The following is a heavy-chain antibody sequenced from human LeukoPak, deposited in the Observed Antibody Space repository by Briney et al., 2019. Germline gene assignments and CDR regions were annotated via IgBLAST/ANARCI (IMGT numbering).Heavy chain of an antibody. CDR3: ATDLQYHFDY. J-gene: IGHJ4*02. V-gene: IGHV1-24*01. D-gene: IGHD4-11*01. CDR2: FDPEDGET. CDR1: GYTLNELS. Sequence: ASVKVYCKVSGYTLNELSMQWMRQAPGKWLELMGGFDPEDGETIYAQKFQGRVTMTEDTSTDTAYMELSSLRSEDTAVYYCATDLQYHFDYWGQGTLVTVSS.